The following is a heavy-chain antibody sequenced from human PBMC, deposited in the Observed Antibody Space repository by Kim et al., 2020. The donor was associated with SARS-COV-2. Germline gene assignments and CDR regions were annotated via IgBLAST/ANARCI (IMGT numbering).Heavy chain of an antibody. CDR1: GFTFGDYA. D-gene: IGHD3-10*01. V-gene: IGHV3-49*03. J-gene: IGHJ4*02. CDR3: TLGSGSPPLGY. CDR2: IRSKAYGRTT. Sequence: GGSLRLSCTASGFTFGDYAMSWFRQAPGKGLEWVGFIRSKAYGRTTEYAASVKGRFTISRDDSKSIAYLQMNSLKTEDTAVYYCTLGSGSPPLGYWGQGTLVTVSS.